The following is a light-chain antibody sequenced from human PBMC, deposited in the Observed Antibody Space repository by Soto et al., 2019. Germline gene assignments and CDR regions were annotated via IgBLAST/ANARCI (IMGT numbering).Light chain of an antibody. V-gene: IGKV3-20*01. CDR3: QQYGSSGT. Sequence: IVRTQSPATLSAYNGERATLSCRASQSVSSNLAWYQQKPGQAPRLLIYGASNRATGIPDRFSGSGSGTDFTLTISRLEPEDFAVYYCQQYGSSGTFGQGTKVDI. J-gene: IGKJ1*01. CDR2: GAS. CDR1: QSVSSN.